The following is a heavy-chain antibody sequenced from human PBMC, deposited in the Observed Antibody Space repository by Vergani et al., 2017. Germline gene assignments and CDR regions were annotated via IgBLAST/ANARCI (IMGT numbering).Heavy chain of an antibody. CDR3: AISPYDYDSSGAAQA. Sequence: QVQLQETGPGLVKPSQTLSLTCTVPGGSISSGSYYWSWIRQPAGKGLEWIGRIYTSGSTNYNPSLKSRVTISVDTSKNQFSLKLSSVTAADTAVYYCAISPYDYDSSGAAQAWGQGTLVTVSS. D-gene: IGHD3-22*01. CDR1: GGSISSGSYY. CDR2: IYTSGST. J-gene: IGHJ5*02. V-gene: IGHV4-61*02.